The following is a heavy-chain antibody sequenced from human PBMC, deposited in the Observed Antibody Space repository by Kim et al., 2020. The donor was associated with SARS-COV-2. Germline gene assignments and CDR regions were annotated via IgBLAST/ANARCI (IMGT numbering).Heavy chain of an antibody. CDR3: ASVRFLEWLLPKYYYYYMDV. CDR2: INHSGST. Sequence: SETLSLTCAVYGGSFSGYYWSWIRQPPGKGLEWIGEINHSGSTNYNPSLKSRVTISVDTSKNQFSLKLSSVTAADTAVYYCASVRFLEWLLPKYYYYYMDVWGKGTTVTVSS. CDR1: GGSFSGYY. V-gene: IGHV4-34*01. J-gene: IGHJ6*03. D-gene: IGHD3-3*01.